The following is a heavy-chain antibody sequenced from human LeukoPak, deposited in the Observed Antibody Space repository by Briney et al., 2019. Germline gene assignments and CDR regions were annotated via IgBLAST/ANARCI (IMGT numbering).Heavy chain of an antibody. CDR1: GFTFGRYA. J-gene: IGHJ3*02. CDR3: ARFSMASVASDAFDI. Sequence: GGSLRLSCAASGFTFGRYAMSWVRQAPGKGLEWVANIKQDGSEKYYVDSVKGRFTISRDNAKNSLYLQMNSLRAEDTAVYYCARFSMASVASDAFDIWGQGTVVTVSS. D-gene: IGHD2/OR15-2a*01. V-gene: IGHV3-7*01. CDR2: IKQDGSEK.